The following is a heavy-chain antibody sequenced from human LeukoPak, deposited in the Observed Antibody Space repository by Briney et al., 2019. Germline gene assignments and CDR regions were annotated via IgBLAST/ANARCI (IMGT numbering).Heavy chain of an antibody. D-gene: IGHD2-21*02. CDR2: IYYSGST. CDR1: GGSISSYY. V-gene: IGHV4-59*08. Sequence: SETLSLTCTVSGGSISSYYWSWIRQPPGKGLEWIGYIYYSGSTNYNPSLKSRVTISLDTSKNQFSLKLSSVTAADTAVYYCARHSYCGGDCYFDYWGQGTLVTVSS. CDR3: ARHSYCGGDCYFDY. J-gene: IGHJ4*02.